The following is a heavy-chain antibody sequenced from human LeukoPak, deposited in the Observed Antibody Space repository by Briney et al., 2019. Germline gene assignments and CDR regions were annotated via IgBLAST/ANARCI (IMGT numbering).Heavy chain of an antibody. V-gene: IGHV4-38-2*02. Sequence: PSETLSLTCTVSGYSISSGYYWGWIRQPPGKGLEWIGSIYHSGSTYYNPSLKSRVTISVDTSKNQFSLKLSSVTAADTAVYYCARVQLSRSGRSCYSSYYMDVWGKGTTVTVSS. D-gene: IGHD2-15*01. CDR1: GYSISSGYY. CDR3: ARVQLSRSGRSCYSSYYMDV. J-gene: IGHJ6*03. CDR2: IYHSGST.